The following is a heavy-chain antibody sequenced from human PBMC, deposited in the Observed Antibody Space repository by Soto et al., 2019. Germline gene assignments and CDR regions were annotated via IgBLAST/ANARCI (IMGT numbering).Heavy chain of an antibody. CDR2: INHSGST. D-gene: IGHD3-10*01. CDR3: ANLGNRITMVRGAANYFDY. V-gene: IGHV4-34*01. Sequence: PSETLPLPCGGYGGFFSGYRWSWFRQSPGKGLEWIGEINHSGSTNYNPSLKSRVTISVDTSKNQFSLKLSSVTAADTAVYYCANLGNRITMVRGAANYFDYWGQGTLVTVS. CDR1: GGFFSGYR. J-gene: IGHJ4*02.